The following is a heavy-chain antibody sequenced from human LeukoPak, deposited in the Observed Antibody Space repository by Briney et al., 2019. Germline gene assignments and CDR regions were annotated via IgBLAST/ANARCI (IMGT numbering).Heavy chain of an antibody. CDR2: ISAYNGNT. Sequence: ASVKVSCKASGYTFTSYGISWVRHAPGQGLEWMGWISAYNGNTNYAQKLQGRVTMTTDTSTSTAYMELRSLTSDDTAVYYCARVMSVGIAVADPFDYWGQGTLVTVSS. D-gene: IGHD6-19*01. V-gene: IGHV1-18*01. J-gene: IGHJ4*02. CDR1: GYTFTSYG. CDR3: ARVMSVGIAVADPFDY.